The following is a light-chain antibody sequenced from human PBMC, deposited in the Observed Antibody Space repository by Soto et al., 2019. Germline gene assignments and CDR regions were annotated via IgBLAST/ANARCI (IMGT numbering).Light chain of an antibody. CDR2: AAS. CDR1: RGISSY. CDR3: QQYYSYPRT. J-gene: IGKJ1*01. Sequence: AIRRAQSPSSLSSSTGDRVSFTCRASRGISSYLAWYQQKPGKAPKLLIYAASTLQSGVPSRFSGSGSGTDFTLTISCLQSEDFATYYCQQYYSYPRTFGQGTKVDTK. V-gene: IGKV1-8*01.